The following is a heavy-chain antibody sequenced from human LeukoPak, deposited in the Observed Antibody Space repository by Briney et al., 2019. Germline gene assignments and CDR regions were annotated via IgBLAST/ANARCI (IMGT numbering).Heavy chain of an antibody. Sequence: GGSLRLSCAASGFNFSDYFLTWVRQAPGKGLEWVANINQDGNEKNYVDSLEGRFTISRDNAKRSLYLQMNSLRVGDTAMYYCVRDVGYYGGNHDYWGQGTLVIVSS. CDR2: INQDGNEK. D-gene: IGHD4-23*01. J-gene: IGHJ4*02. CDR3: VRDVGYYGGNHDY. V-gene: IGHV3-7*01. CDR1: GFNFSDYF.